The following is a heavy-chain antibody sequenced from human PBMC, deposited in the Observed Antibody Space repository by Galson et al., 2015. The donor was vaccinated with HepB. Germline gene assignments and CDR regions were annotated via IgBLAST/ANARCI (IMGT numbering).Heavy chain of an antibody. V-gene: IGHV1-69*10. CDR3: AKGHWFSFSTMIRGVIPDSFGI. J-gene: IGHJ3*02. Sequence: SVKVSCKVSGGIFSTSVISWVRRAPGQGLEWMGRTIPILGTTEYAQRFQGRVSITADKSTGTVYLDLRSLRSDDGALFYCAKGHWFSFSTMIRGVIPDSFGIWGQGTKITVSS. D-gene: IGHD3-10*01. CDR1: GGIFSTSV. CDR2: TIPILGTT.